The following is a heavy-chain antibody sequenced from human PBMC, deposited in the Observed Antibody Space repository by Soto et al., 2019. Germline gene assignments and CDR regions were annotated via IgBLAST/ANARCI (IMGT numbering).Heavy chain of an antibody. Sequence: QVQLVQSGAEVKKPGASVKVSCKASGYTFTSYYMHWVRQAPGQGLEWMGIINPSGGSTSYAQKFQGRVTMTRDTSTSTVYMELSSLRSEDTAVYYGSRSSSDYYYGMDVWGQGTTVTVSS. V-gene: IGHV1-46*01. CDR2: INPSGGST. CDR3: SRSSSDYYYGMDV. CDR1: GYTFTSYY. D-gene: IGHD6-6*01. J-gene: IGHJ6*02.